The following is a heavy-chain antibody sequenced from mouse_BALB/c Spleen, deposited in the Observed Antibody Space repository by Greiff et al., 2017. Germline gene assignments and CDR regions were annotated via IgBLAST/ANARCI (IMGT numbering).Heavy chain of an antibody. J-gene: IGHJ3*01. V-gene: IGHV3-8*02. CDR3: ARFDGYDGPAWFAY. CDR1: GDSITSGY. CDR2: ISYSGST. Sequence: EVQLQQSGPSLVKPSQTLSLTCSVTGDSITSGYWNWIRKFPGNKLEYMGYISYSGSTYYNPSLKSRISITRDTSKNQYYLQLNSVTTEDTATYDCARFDGYDGPAWFAYWGQGTLVTVAA. D-gene: IGHD2-2*01.